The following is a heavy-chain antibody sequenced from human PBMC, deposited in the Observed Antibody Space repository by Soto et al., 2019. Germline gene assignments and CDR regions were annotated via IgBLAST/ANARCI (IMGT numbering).Heavy chain of an antibody. Sequence: QVQLQQWGAGLLKPSETLSLTCAVYGGSFSGYYWSWIRQPPGKGLEWIGEIYHSGSTNYTPSLKSRDTKSVDPSKNQFTLELSSVTAADTAVYYCMRVLEVVAASRGGDAFDIWGQGTMVTVSS. CDR2: IYHSGST. CDR3: MRVLEVVAASRGGDAFDI. D-gene: IGHD2-15*01. CDR1: GGSFSGYY. V-gene: IGHV4-34*01. J-gene: IGHJ3*02.